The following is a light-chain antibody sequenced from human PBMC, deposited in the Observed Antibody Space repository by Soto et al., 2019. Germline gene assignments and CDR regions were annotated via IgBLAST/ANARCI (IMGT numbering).Light chain of an antibody. V-gene: IGLV2-14*01. CDR3: SSYTSSSTPYV. J-gene: IGLJ1*01. CDR1: SSDVGGYNY. Sequence: QSVLTQPASVSGSPGQSITISCTGTSSDVGGYNYVSWYQQHPGKAPKLMIYAVSNRPSGVSNRVSGSKSGNTASLTISGLQAEDEADYSCSSYTSSSTPYVFGTGTKLTVL. CDR2: AVS.